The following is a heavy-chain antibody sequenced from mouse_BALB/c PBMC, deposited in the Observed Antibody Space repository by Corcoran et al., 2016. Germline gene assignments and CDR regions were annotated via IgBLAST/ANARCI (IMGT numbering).Heavy chain of an antibody. Sequence: DVQLQESGPGLVKPSQSLSLTCSVTGYSITSGYYWNWIRQFPGNKLEWMGYISYDGSNNYNSSLKNRISITRDTSKNQFFLKLNSVTTEDTATYYCARGQAYWGQGTLVTVSA. CDR2: ISYDGSN. J-gene: IGHJ3*01. CDR1: GYSITSGYY. V-gene: IGHV3-6*02. CDR3: ARGQAY. D-gene: IGHD6-1*01.